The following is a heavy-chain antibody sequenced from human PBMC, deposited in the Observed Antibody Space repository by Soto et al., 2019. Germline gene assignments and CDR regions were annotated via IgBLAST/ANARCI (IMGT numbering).Heavy chain of an antibody. Sequence: SETLSLTCTVCGGSIGTFYWSWLRQPPGKGLEWIGNIYYSGSTNYNPSLKSRVTISVDTSKNQFSLKLSSVTAADTAVYYCAREGGGVSPRTAHFDYWGQGTLVTVSS. CDR2: IYYSGST. J-gene: IGHJ4*02. CDR3: AREGGGVSPRTAHFDY. D-gene: IGHD3-10*01. CDR1: GGSIGTFY. V-gene: IGHV4-59*12.